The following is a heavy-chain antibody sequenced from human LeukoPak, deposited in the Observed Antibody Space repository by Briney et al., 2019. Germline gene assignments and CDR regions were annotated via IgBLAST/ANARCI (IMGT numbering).Heavy chain of an antibody. J-gene: IGHJ4*02. Sequence: ASVKVSCKASGYTFTSYYMHWVRQAPGQGLEWMGIINPSGGSTSYAQRFQGRVTMTRDTSTSTVYMELSSLRSEDTAVYYCARGTGTYYYDSSYDYWGQGTLVTVSS. CDR2: INPSGGST. CDR3: ARGTGTYYYDSSYDY. D-gene: IGHD3-22*01. CDR1: GYTFTSYY. V-gene: IGHV1-46*01.